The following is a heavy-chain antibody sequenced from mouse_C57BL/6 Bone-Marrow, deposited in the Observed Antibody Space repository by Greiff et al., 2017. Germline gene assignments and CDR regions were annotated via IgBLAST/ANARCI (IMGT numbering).Heavy chain of an antibody. CDR1: GFTFSDYG. V-gene: IGHV5-15*01. J-gene: IGHJ1*03. Sequence: EVKLVESGGGLVQPGGSLKLSCAASGFTFSDYGMAWVRQAPRKGPEWVAFISNLADSIYYADTVTGRFTISRENAKNTLYLEMSSLRSEDTAMYYCARHATDWYFDVWGTGTTVTVSS. CDR3: ARHATDWYFDV. CDR2: ISNLADSI.